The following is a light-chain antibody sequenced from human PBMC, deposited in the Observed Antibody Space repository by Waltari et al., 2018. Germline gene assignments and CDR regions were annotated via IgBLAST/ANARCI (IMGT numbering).Light chain of an antibody. Sequence: DIQMTQSPSSVSASVGDSVTITRRASQGLSGCLAWYQQKPGKAPKLLINSASTLQSGVPSRFSGSGSGTEYTLTISSLLPEDFATYFCQQAHSWPLAFGGGTEV. CDR1: QGLSGC. V-gene: IGKV1-12*01. J-gene: IGKJ4*01. CDR3: QQAHSWPLA. CDR2: SAS.